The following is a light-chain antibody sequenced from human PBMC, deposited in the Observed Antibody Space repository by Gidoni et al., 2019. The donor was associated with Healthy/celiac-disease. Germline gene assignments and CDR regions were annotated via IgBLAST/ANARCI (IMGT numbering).Light chain of an antibody. V-gene: IGKV1-13*02. CDR1: QGISSA. Sequence: AIQLTQSPSSLSASVGDRVTITCRASQGISSALAWYQQKPGKAPKLLIYDASSLESGVPSRFSGSGPGTDFTLTISSLQPEDFATYYCQQFNSYLTFGGGTKVEIK. J-gene: IGKJ4*01. CDR3: QQFNSYLT. CDR2: DAS.